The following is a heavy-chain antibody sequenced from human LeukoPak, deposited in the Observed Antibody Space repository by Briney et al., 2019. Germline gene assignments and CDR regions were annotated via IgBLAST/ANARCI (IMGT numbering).Heavy chain of an antibody. CDR2: INHSGSP. J-gene: IGHJ6*03. D-gene: IGHD3-3*01. Sequence: SETLSLTCAVYGGSFSGYYWSWIRQPPGKGLEWHGEINHSGSPNYNPSLKSRVTISVDTSKKQFSLKLSSVTAADTAVYYCARVAQKGVLRFLEWLSNYMDVWGKGTTVTVSS. CDR3: ARVAQKGVLRFLEWLSNYMDV. V-gene: IGHV4-34*01. CDR1: GGSFSGYY.